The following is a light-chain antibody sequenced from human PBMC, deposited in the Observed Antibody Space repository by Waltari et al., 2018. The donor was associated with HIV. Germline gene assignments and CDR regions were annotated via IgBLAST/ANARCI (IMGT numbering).Light chain of an antibody. CDR3: MLYMGTGIWV. J-gene: IGLJ3*02. Sequence: QTVVTQEPSFSVSPGGTVTLTCGLSSGSVSTNHYPTWYQQTPGQAPRTLFYRTNTRSSGVPDRFSGSILGNKAALTITGAQADDESTYYCMLYMGTGIWVFGGGTKLTVL. V-gene: IGLV8-61*01. CDR2: RTN. CDR1: SGSVSTNHY.